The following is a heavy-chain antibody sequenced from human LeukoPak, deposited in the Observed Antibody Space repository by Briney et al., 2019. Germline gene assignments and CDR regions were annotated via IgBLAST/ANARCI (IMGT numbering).Heavy chain of an antibody. J-gene: IGHJ5*02. D-gene: IGHD4-17*01. V-gene: IGHV5-51*01. Sequence: GESLKISCRTSGYDLSTKWIAWVRQMPGKGLEWMGIIYPTDSITRYSPSFQGHVTISADTSISTAYLQWTSLKPSDTAIYYCARLAPDYADYWFDPWGQGTLVTVSS. CDR3: ARLAPDYADYWFDP. CDR2: IYPTDSIT. CDR1: GYDLSTKW.